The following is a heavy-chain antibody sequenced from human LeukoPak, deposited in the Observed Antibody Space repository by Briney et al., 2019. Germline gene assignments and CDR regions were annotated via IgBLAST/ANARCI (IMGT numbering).Heavy chain of an antibody. D-gene: IGHD4/OR15-4a*01. CDR1: GFTFSIYT. CDR2: ITSSSSSI. CDR3: ARDLAWGAY. J-gene: IGHJ4*02. Sequence: GGSLRLSCVASGFTFSIYTMSWVRQAPGKGLEWVSSITSSSSSIYSADSVKGRLTISRDNAKNSLYLEMNSLRDEDTAVYYCARDLAWGAYWGQGTLVTVSS. V-gene: IGHV3-21*01.